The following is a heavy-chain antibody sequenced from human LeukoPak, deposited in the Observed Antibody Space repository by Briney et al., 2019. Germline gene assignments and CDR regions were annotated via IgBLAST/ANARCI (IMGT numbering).Heavy chain of an antibody. D-gene: IGHD7-27*01. CDR1: GYTFTDYF. J-gene: IGHJ4*02. Sequence: ASVKVSCKASGYTFTDYFMHWVRQAPGQGLEWMGWINPNSGGTNYAQKFQGRVTMTRDTSISTAYMELSRLRSDDTAVYYCARVILGITPLLPVDYWGQGTLVTVSS. V-gene: IGHV1-2*02. CDR2: INPNSGGT. CDR3: ARVILGITPLLPVDY.